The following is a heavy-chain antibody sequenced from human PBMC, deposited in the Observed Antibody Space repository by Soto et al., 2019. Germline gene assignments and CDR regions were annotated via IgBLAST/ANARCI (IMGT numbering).Heavy chain of an antibody. Sequence: QVQLVQSGAEVRQPASSVKVSCKTSGGTFSSYAISWVRQAPGQGLEWMGGIVPIVDTSTYAQKFQGRVTITAYESTSTAYMELSSLRCDDTAIYYCVRVVAIPGYPDNWGQGTLVTVSS. V-gene: IGHV1-69*12. D-gene: IGHD5-12*01. CDR2: IVPIVDTS. J-gene: IGHJ4*02. CDR3: VRVVAIPGYPDN. CDR1: GGTFSSYA.